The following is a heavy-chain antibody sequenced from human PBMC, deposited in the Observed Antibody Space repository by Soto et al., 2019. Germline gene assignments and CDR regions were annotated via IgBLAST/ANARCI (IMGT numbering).Heavy chain of an antibody. CDR2: ISSSSSYT. V-gene: IGHV3-11*06. CDR1: GFTFSDYY. CDR3: ARDAGDYDILTGYYSPYGMDV. D-gene: IGHD3-9*01. Sequence: VGSLRLSCAASGFTFSDYYMSWIRQAPGNGLEWVSYISSSSSYTNYADSVKGRFTISRDNAKNSLYLQMNSLRAEDTAVYYCARDAGDYDILTGYYSPYGMDVWGQGTTVTAP. J-gene: IGHJ6*02.